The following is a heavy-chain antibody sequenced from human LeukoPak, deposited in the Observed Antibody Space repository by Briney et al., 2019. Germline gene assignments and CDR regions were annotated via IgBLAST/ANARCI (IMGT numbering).Heavy chain of an antibody. Sequence: SETLSLTCAVYGGSFSGYYWSWIRQPPGKGLEWIGYIYYSGSTNYNPSLKSRVTISVDTSKNQFSLKLSSVTAADTAVYYCARGSTYYDFWSGYSPDAFDIWGQGTMVTVSS. J-gene: IGHJ3*02. CDR2: IYYSGST. CDR3: ARGSTYYDFWSGYSPDAFDI. CDR1: GGSFSGYY. V-gene: IGHV4-59*01. D-gene: IGHD3-3*01.